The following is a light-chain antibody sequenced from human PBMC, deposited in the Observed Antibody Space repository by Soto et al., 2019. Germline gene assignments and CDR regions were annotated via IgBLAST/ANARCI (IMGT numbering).Light chain of an antibody. CDR1: QSISTY. Sequence: DIQMTQSPSSLSASVGERVTITCRASQSISTYLAWYQHKPGKAPTLLIFGASSLHNGVPPRFAGSGSGSEFTLTINRLQPDDFATYYCQHYTLYSAPFGQGTRV. J-gene: IGKJ5*01. CDR2: GAS. V-gene: IGKV1-5*01. CDR3: QHYTLYSAP.